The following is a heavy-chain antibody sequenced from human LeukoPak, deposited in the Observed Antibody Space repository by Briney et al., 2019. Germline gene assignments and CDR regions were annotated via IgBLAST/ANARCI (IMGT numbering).Heavy chain of an antibody. CDR2: INPKSGDT. Sequence: GASVKVSCKASGYTFTDYFIHWVRQAPGQGLEWMGWINPKSGDTKYAQKFQGRVTVTGDTSISTANMELNRMRSDDTAVYYCATKGGYNYGLAYWGRGTLVTVSS. CDR1: GYTFTDYF. D-gene: IGHD5-18*01. J-gene: IGHJ4*02. V-gene: IGHV1-2*02. CDR3: ATKGGYNYGLAY.